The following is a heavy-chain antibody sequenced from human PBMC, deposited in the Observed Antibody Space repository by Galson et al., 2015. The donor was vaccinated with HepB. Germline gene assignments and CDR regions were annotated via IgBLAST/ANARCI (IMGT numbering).Heavy chain of an antibody. CDR3: ARDRGYYYDSSGHDY. J-gene: IGHJ4*02. V-gene: IGHV3-21*01. CDR1: GFTFSTYN. Sequence: SLRLSCAASGFTFSTYNMNWVRQAPGKGLEWVSSISSSSSSIYYADSVKGRFTISRDNAKNSLYLQMNSLRAEDTAVYYCARDRGYYYDSSGHDYWGQGALVTVSS. CDR2: ISSSSSSI. D-gene: IGHD3-22*01.